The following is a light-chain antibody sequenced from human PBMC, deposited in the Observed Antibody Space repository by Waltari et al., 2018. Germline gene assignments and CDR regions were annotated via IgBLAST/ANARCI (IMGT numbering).Light chain of an antibody. J-gene: IGKJ2*03. CDR2: TSS. CDR1: PNINNF. V-gene: IGKV1-39*01. Sequence: DIQLTQSPSSLSASVGDRVTITCRASPNINNFLNWYQQKPGKAPNLLIYTSSGLPKGVPSRFSGSGSGTDFTLTISGLQPEDLATYYCQQVFVTPYSFGQGTKLDI. CDR3: QQVFVTPYS.